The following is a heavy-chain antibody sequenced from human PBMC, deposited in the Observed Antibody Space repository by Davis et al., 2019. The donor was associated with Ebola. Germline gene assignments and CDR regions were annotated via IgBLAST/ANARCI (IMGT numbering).Heavy chain of an antibody. V-gene: IGHV3-7*03. J-gene: IGHJ5*01. CDR2: IKQDGSEK. CDR3: ARDPSGDWTYPWNWFDS. Sequence: PGGSLRLSCEISGFTFNSYWMTWVRQSPGRGLEWVATIKQDGSEKYYVNSVRGRFSVSRDNTKNALYLQMSSLGVDDTATYYCARDPSGDWTYPWNWFDSWGQGDQVIVSS. D-gene: IGHD1-7*01. CDR1: GFTFNSYW.